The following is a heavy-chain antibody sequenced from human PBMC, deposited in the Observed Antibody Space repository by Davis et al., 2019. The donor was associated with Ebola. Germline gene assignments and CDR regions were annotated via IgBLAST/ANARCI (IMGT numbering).Heavy chain of an antibody. CDR3: ARGDYIFYYYGMDV. CDR2: IYYSGST. Sequence: PETLSLTCTVSGGSISSYYWSWIRQLPGKGLEWNGYIYYSGSTTYNPSLKSRVTISVDTSKNQFSLKLSSVTAADTAVYYFARGDYIFYYYGMDVWGQGTTVTVSS. D-gene: IGHD4-11*01. CDR1: GGSISSYY. J-gene: IGHJ6*02. V-gene: IGHV4-59*01.